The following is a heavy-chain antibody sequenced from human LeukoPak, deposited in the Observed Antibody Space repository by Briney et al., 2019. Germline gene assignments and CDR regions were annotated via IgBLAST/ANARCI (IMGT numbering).Heavy chain of an antibody. CDR1: GFTFSSYA. D-gene: IGHD3-3*01. V-gene: IGHV3-23*01. J-gene: IGHJ4*02. Sequence: PGGSLRLSCAASGFTFSSYAMSWVRQAPGKGLEWVSAISGSGGSTYYADSVKVRFTISRDNSKNTLYLQMNSLRAEDTAVYYCAKDAVMYYDFWSGYYFSSYYFDYWGQGTLVTVSS. CDR2: ISGSGGST. CDR3: AKDAVMYYDFWSGYYFSSYYFDY.